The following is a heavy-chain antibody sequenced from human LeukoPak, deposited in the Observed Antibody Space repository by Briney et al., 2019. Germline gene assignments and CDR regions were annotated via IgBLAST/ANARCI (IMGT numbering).Heavy chain of an antibody. CDR3: ARGPPYCSGGSCYLNWFDP. D-gene: IGHD2-15*01. V-gene: IGHV4-34*01. CDR2: INHSGST. CDR1: GGSFSGYY. J-gene: IGHJ5*02. Sequence: PSETLSLTCAVYGGSFSGYYWSWIRQPPGKGLEWIGEINHSGSTNYNPSLTSRVTISVDTSKNQFSLKLSSVTAADTAVYYCARGPPYCSGGSCYLNWFDPWGQGTLVTVSS.